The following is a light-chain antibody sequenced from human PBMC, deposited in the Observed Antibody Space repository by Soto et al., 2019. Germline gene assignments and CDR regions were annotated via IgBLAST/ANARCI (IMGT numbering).Light chain of an antibody. CDR2: AAS. J-gene: IGKJ5*01. V-gene: IGKV1-27*01. CDR3: QKYSSVIT. CDR1: QGISNF. Sequence: DIQMTQSPSSLSASVGDRVTITCRASQGISNFLAWYQQKPGKVPKLLISAASTLQSGVPSRFSGSGSGTDSTLTIPSLQPEDVATYYCQKYSSVITFGQGTRLEIK.